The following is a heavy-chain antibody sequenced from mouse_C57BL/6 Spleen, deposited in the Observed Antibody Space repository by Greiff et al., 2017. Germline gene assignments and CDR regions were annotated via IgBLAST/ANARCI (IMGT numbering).Heavy chain of an antibody. CDR3: ARRVTTVVATRAY. D-gene: IGHD1-1*01. V-gene: IGHV1-9*01. Sequence: VQLQQSGAELMKPGASVKLSCKATGYTFTGYWIEWVKQRPGHGLEWIGEILPGSGSTNYNEKFKGKATFTADTSSNTAYMQLSSLTTEDSAIYYCARRVTTVVATRAYWGQGTLVTVSA. J-gene: IGHJ3*01. CDR2: ILPGSGST. CDR1: GYTFTGYW.